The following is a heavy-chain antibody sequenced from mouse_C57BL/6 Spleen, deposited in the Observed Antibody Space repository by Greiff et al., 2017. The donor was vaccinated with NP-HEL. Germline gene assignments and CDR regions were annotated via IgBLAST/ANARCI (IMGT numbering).Heavy chain of an antibody. Sequence: VQLQQSGPELVKPGASVKISCKASGYAFSSSWMNWVKQRPGKGLEWIGRIYPGDGDTNYNGKFKGKATLTADKSSSTAYMQLSSLTSEDSAVYFCARNAAYYYAMDYWGQGTSVTVSS. V-gene: IGHV1-82*01. CDR2: IYPGDGDT. CDR1: GYAFSSSW. CDR3: ARNAAYYYAMDY. D-gene: IGHD1-2*01. J-gene: IGHJ4*01.